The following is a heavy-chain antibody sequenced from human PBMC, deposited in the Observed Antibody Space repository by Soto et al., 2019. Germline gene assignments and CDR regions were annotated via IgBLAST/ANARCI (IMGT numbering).Heavy chain of an antibody. CDR3: ARDLCPLGSGTACPLYGLDI. J-gene: IGHJ6*02. D-gene: IGHD3-10*01. CDR2: LKSDNGGT. CDR1: GYTFTGHY. Sequence: QVQLVQSGAEVKPPGASVKVSCKASGYTFTGHYMHWVRQVSGKRLEHLGWLKSDNGGTYYAPKFQGRVTFTRDTSTSTAYMELNGRQSDDTAVYFCARDLCPLGSGTACPLYGLDIWGQGTTVVVS. V-gene: IGHV1-2*02.